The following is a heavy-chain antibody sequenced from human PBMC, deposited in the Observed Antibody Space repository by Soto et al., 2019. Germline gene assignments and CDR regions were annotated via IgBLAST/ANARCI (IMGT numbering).Heavy chain of an antibody. D-gene: IGHD2-21*02. Sequence: QVQLVQSGAEVKKPGASVKVSCKASGDTFTDYYIHWVRQAPGQGLEWMGTVNPSGGHTTYAQHFLGRMTRTRDTSTSTLCMELTSLTSEDTAVYYCARGGHVVVVTAALDCWGQGTLVTVSS. V-gene: IGHV1-46*01. J-gene: IGHJ4*02. CDR2: VNPSGGHT. CDR3: ARGGHVVVVTAALDC. CDR1: GDTFTDYY.